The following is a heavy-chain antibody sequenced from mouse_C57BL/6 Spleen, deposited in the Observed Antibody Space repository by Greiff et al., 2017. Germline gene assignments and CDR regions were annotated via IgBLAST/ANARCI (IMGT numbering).Heavy chain of an antibody. CDR1: GYSFTGYY. Sequence: VKLMESGPELVKPGASVKISCKASGYSFTGYYIHWVKQRPGQGLEWIGWIYPGSGSTKYNEKFKGKATLTEDTSSSTAYMQRSSLTSEDSAVYYGAREETIVTDYAKDDWGKGTTVTVAS. CDR3: AREETIVTDYAKDD. V-gene: IGHV1-66*01. D-gene: IGHD2-5*01. CDR2: IYPGSGST. J-gene: IGHJ4*01.